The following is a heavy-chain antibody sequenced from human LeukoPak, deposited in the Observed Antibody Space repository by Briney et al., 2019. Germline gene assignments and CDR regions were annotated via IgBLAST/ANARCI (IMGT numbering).Heavy chain of an antibody. V-gene: IGHV5-51*01. CDR1: GYTFTSYW. Sequence: GGSLEISLQGSGYTFTSYWIAWGRPVPGKGLEWMGIIYPGDSDTRYSPSFQGQVTISADKSISTAYLQWSSLKASDTAMYYCARQGQWLAPDYWGQGTLVTVSS. D-gene: IGHD6-19*01. J-gene: IGHJ4*02. CDR3: ARQGQWLAPDY. CDR2: IYPGDSDT.